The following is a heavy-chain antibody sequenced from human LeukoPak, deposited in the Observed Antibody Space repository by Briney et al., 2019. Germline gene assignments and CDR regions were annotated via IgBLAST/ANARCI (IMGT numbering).Heavy chain of an antibody. Sequence: PSETLSLTCPVSGGSISSYYWSWIRQPPWKGLEWIGYIYYSWSTNYNPSRKSRVTISVDTSKNQFSLKLSSVTAADTAVYYCARGERKYSYGQEVNWFDPWGQGPLVTVSS. J-gene: IGHJ5*02. CDR1: GGSISSYY. CDR3: ARGERKYSYGQEVNWFDP. D-gene: IGHD5-18*01. CDR2: IYYSWST. V-gene: IGHV4-59*01.